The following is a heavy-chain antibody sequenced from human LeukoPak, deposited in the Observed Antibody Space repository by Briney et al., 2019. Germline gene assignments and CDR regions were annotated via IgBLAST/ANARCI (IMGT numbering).Heavy chain of an antibody. CDR3: TRQRPQTGTFDY. CDR1: GFSFSDSP. CDR2: VRGRANSYAT. V-gene: IGHV3-73*01. Sequence: GGSLKLSCAASGFSFSDSPMHWVRQASGKGLEWVGRVRGRANSYATGYAASVEGRFTISRDDSENTAYLQMNSLIIEDTAVYYCTRQRPQTGTFDYWGQGVLVTVSS. D-gene: IGHD3-9*01. J-gene: IGHJ4*02.